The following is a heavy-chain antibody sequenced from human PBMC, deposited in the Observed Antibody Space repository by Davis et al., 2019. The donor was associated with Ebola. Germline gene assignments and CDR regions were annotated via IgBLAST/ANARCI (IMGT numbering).Heavy chain of an antibody. CDR3: AREEIVVVVAATYYYYGMDV. CDR2: LNPSGGGT. CDR1: GYTFTNYY. D-gene: IGHD2-15*01. J-gene: IGHJ6*02. V-gene: IGHV1-46*03. Sequence: AASVKVSCKASGYTFTNYYIHWVRQAPGQGLEWMGHLNPSGGGTKYAQKFQGRVTMTRDTSTSTVYMELSSLRSEDTAVYYCAREEIVVVVAATYYYYGMDVWGQGTTVTVSS.